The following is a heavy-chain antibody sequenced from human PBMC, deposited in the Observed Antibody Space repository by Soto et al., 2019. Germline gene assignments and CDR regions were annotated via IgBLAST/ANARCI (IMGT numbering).Heavy chain of an antibody. CDR3: AKSGPPYSSSWTNFDY. D-gene: IGHD6-13*01. V-gene: IGHV1-69*02. Sequence: QVQLVQSGAEVKKPGSSVKVSCKASGGTFSSYTISWVRQSPGQGLEWKGRIIPILGIANYAQKFQGRVTITADKSTSTAYMELSSLRSEDTAVYYCAKSGPPYSSSWTNFDYWGQGTLVTVSS. CDR1: GGTFSSYT. CDR2: IIPILGIA. J-gene: IGHJ4*02.